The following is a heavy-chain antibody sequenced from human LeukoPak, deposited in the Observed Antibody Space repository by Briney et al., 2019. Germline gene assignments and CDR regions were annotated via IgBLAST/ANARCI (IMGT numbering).Heavy chain of an antibody. D-gene: IGHD2-15*01. Sequence: SETLSLTCAVYGGSFSGYYWSWIRQPPGKGLEWIGEINHSGSTNYNPSLKSRVTISVDKSKNQFSLKLTSVTAEDTAVYYCARGEVVVAAIAKSYYFDYWGRGTLVTVSS. CDR2: INHSGST. V-gene: IGHV4-34*01. CDR3: ARGEVVVAAIAKSYYFDY. CDR1: GGSFSGYY. J-gene: IGHJ4*02.